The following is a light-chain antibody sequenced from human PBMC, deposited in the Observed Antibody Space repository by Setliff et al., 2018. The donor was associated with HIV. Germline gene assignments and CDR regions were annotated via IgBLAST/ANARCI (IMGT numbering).Light chain of an antibody. CDR2: QAS. Sequence: QSVLTQPASVSGFPGQSITISCTGTSGDVGRYNLVSWYQQQPGKPPKLMIYQASKRPSGVSNRFSGSKSGNTASLTISGLQAEDEADYYCCSNTGSNTYVFGTGTKVTV. J-gene: IGLJ1*01. V-gene: IGLV2-23*01. CDR1: SGDVGRYNL. CDR3: CSNTGSNTYV.